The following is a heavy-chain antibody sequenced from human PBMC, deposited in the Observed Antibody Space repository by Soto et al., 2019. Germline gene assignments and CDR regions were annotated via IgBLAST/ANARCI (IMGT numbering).Heavy chain of an antibody. D-gene: IGHD5-12*01. Sequence: GESLKISCKGSGYSFTSYWISWVRQMPGKGLEWMGRIDPTDSYTNYSPSFQGHVAISADNSISTAYLQWSSLKASDTAMYYCARVGYSGYEETYYYYGLDVWGPGTPLTV. CDR1: GYSFTSYW. CDR2: IDPTDSYT. CDR3: ARVGYSGYEETYYYYGLDV. V-gene: IGHV5-10-1*01. J-gene: IGHJ6*02.